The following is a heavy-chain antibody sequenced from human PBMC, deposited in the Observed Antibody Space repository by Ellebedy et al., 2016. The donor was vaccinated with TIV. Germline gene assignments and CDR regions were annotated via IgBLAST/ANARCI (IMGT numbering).Heavy chain of an antibody. V-gene: IGHV1-69*13. CDR3: AKLGRFGETMPPYYYYGMDV. CDR2: ILPSVGSA. D-gene: IGHD3-10*01. J-gene: IGHJ6*02. Sequence: ASVKVSCKASGGTFRSYAISWVRQAPGQGLEWMGGILPSVGSADYAQRFQGRVTITADESTSTVYMEMSSLRSEDTAVYYCAKLGRFGETMPPYYYYGMDVWGQGTTVTVSS. CDR1: GGTFRSYA.